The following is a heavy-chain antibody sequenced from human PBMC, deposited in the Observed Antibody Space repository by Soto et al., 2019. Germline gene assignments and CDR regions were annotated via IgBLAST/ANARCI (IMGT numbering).Heavy chain of an antibody. CDR1: GGSISSGGYY. CDR2: IYYNGST. V-gene: IGHV4-31*03. D-gene: IGHD1-26*01. CDR3: VRGTLCKTTSTCYRLFDF. Sequence: KASETLSLTCTVSGGSISSGGYYWSWIRQHPGKGLEWIGYIYYNGSTYYNPSLKSRVTISVDTSKNQFSLKLSSVTGADTAIYYCVRGTLCKTTSTCYRLFDFWGRGSLDTGSS. J-gene: IGHJ5*01.